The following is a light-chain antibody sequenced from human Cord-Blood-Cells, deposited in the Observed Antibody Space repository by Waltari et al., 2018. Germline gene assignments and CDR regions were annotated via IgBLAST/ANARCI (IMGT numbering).Light chain of an antibody. CDR1: SSDVGGYNY. CDR3: CSYAGSYTLV. J-gene: IGLJ2*01. Sequence: QPRSVSGSPGQSVTISCPGTSSDVGGYNYVSWYQQHPGKAPKLMIYDVSKRPSGVPDRFSGSKSGNTASLTISGLQAEDEADYYCCSYAGSYTLVFCGGTKLTVL. CDR2: DVS. V-gene: IGLV2-11*01.